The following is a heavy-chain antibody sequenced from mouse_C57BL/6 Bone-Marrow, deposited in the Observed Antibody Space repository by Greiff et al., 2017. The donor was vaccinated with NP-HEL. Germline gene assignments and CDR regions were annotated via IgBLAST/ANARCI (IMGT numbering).Heavy chain of an antibody. CDR2: FYPGSGSI. Sequence: VQRVESGAELVKPGASVKLSCKASGYTFPEYTIHWVKQRSGQGLEWIGWFYPGSGSIKYNEKFKDKATLTADKSSSTGYMELSRLTSEDSAVYFCARHEDGGLGFAYWGQGTLVTVSA. CDR3: ARHEDGGLGFAY. V-gene: IGHV1-62-2*01. D-gene: IGHD2-4*01. J-gene: IGHJ3*01. CDR1: GYTFPEYT.